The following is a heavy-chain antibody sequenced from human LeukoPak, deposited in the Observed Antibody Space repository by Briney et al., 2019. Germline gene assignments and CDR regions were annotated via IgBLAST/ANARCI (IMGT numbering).Heavy chain of an antibody. D-gene: IGHD1-7*01. J-gene: IGHJ4*02. CDR2: ISGSGGST. Sequence: GGSLRLSCAASGFTFSSYAMSWVRQAPGKGLEWVSAISGSGGSTYYADSVKGRFTISRDNSKNTLYLQMNSLRVEDTAVYYCAKARDWNYARITDYWGQGTLVTVSS. V-gene: IGHV3-23*01. CDR1: GFTFSSYA. CDR3: AKARDWNYARITDY.